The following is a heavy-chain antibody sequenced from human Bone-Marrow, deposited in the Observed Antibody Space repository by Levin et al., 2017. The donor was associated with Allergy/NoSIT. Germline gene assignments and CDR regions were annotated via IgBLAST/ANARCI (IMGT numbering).Heavy chain of an antibody. J-gene: IGHJ4*02. CDR1: GYTFTGYY. CDR3: AKERGGGTWYYDY. D-gene: IGHD2-15*01. CDR2: INPNTGGT. V-gene: IGHV1-2*06. Sequence: GESLKISCKASGYTFTGYYMHWVRQAPGQGLEWMGRINPNTGGTSYVQKFQGRVTMTRDTSINTAYMELSRLRSDDTAFYYCAKERGGGTWYYDYWGQGTLVTVSS.